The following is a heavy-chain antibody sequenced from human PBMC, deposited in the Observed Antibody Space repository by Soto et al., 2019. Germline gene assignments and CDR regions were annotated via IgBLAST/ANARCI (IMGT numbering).Heavy chain of an antibody. CDR3: AKGRKSTEKDIAVMLAAASSIQH. CDR1: GFTFSDYA. J-gene: IGHJ1*01. V-gene: IGHV3-23*01. Sequence: VGSLRLSRVASGFTFSDYAMTWVRQAPGKGLEWVSVISATGATTYYADSVRGRFTISRDNSKNTLNLQMNDLRVEDTAVIYCAKGRKSTEKDIAVMLAAASSIQHWGQGTLVTVSS. D-gene: IGHD2-15*01. CDR2: ISATGATT.